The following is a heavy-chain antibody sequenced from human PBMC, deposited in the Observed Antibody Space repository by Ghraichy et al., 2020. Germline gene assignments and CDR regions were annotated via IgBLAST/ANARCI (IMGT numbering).Heavy chain of an antibody. Sequence: GRSLRLSCAASGFTFSSYGMHWVRQAPGKGLEWVAVIWYDGSNKYYADSVKGRFTISRDNSKNTLYLQMNSLRAEDTAVYYCAATMIVVVNTRPYYYGMDVWGQGTTVTVSS. CDR2: IWYDGSNK. CDR1: GFTFSSYG. D-gene: IGHD3-22*01. J-gene: IGHJ6*02. CDR3: AATMIVVVNTRPYYYGMDV. V-gene: IGHV3-33*01.